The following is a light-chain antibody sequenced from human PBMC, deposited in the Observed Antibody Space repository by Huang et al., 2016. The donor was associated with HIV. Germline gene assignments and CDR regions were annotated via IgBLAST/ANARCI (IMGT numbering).Light chain of an antibody. CDR2: GAS. CDR1: QSVGSD. J-gene: IGKJ4*01. CDR3: QQYNNWPLA. V-gene: IGKV3-15*01. Sequence: EIVMTQSPATLSVSPGNRATLFCRASQSVGSDLAWYQQKPGQAPSLLIYGASTRATVIPARFSGSGSGTEFTLTISSLQSEDFAVYYCQQYNNWPLAFGGGTKVEIK.